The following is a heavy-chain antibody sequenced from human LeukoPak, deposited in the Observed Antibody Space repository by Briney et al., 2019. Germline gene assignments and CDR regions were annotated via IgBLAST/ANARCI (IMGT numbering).Heavy chain of an antibody. CDR3: ASANFYDSRGYYYSDY. D-gene: IGHD3-22*01. J-gene: IGHJ4*02. CDR1: RGSISSYF. Sequence: PSETLSLTCTVSRGSISSYFWNWIRQPPGKGLEWIGYIYYSGSTYYNPSLKSRVTISVDTSKNQFSLKLSSVTAADTAVYYCASANFYDSRGYYYSDYWGQGTLVTVSS. V-gene: IGHV4-59*06. CDR2: IYYSGST.